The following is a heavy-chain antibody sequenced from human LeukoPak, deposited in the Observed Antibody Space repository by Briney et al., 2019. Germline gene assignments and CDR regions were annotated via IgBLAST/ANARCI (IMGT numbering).Heavy chain of an antibody. V-gene: IGHV3-49*04. Sequence: GRSLRLSCTASGFTFGDYAMSWVRQAPGKGLEWVGFIRSKAYGGTTEYAASVKGRFTISRDNAKNSLYLQMNSLRAEDTAVYYCARSPYLILTGYLVDIWGQGTMVTVSS. J-gene: IGHJ3*02. CDR2: IRSKAYGGTT. CDR3: ARSPYLILTGYLVDI. D-gene: IGHD3-9*01. CDR1: GFTFGDYA.